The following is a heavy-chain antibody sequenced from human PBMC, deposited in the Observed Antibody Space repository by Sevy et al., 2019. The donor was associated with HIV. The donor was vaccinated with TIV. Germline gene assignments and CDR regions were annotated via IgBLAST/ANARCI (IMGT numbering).Heavy chain of an antibody. V-gene: IGHV1-24*01. CDR2: FDPEDAET. D-gene: IGHD3-22*01. Sequence: ASVKVSCKVSGSTLSQMAMHWVRQAPGKGLEWMATFDPEDAETIYTQKLQGRVTMTKDTSRDTAYMELSNLRSEDTAVYYCATTKDYYESSGEPFDYWCQGTLVTVSS. CDR1: GSTLSQMA. CDR3: ATTKDYYESSGEPFDY. J-gene: IGHJ4*02.